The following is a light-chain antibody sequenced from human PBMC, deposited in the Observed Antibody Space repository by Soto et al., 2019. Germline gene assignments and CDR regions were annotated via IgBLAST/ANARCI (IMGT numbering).Light chain of an antibody. J-gene: IGKJ4*01. V-gene: IGKV3-11*01. CDR3: HQRSNWPLT. CDR2: DAS. Sequence: EIVLTQSPATLSLSPGERATLSCRASQSVSSYLAWYQQNPGQAPRLLIYDASNSATGIPARFSGSGSGTDFTLTISSLEPEDFAVYYCHQRSNWPLTCGGGTKVEIK. CDR1: QSVSSY.